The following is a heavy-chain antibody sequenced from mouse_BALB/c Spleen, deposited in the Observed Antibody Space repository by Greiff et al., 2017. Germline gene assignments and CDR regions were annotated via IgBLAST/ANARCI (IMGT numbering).Heavy chain of an antibody. J-gene: IGHJ3*01. V-gene: IGHV5-17*02. D-gene: IGHD2-3*01. CDR2: ISSGSSTI. Sequence: EVHLVESGGGLVQPGGSRKLSCAASGFTFSSFGMHWVRQAPEKGLEWVAYISSGSSTIYYADTVKGRFTISRDNPKNTLFLQMTSLRSEDTAMYYCARGGGYFFAYWGQGTLVTVSA. CDR1: GFTFSSFG. CDR3: ARGGGYFFAY.